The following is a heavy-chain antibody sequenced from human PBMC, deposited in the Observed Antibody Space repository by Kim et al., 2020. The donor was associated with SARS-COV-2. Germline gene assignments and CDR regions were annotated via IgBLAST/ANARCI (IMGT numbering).Heavy chain of an antibody. CDR2: IYYSGST. J-gene: IGHJ3*02. Sequence: SETLSLTCTVSGGSISSSSYYWGWIRQPPGKGLEWIGSIYYSGSTYYNPSLKSRVTISVDTSKNQFSLKLSSVTAADTAVYYCARPNKDPDTPGAFDIWGQGTMVTVSS. CDR3: ARPNKDPDTPGAFDI. CDR1: GGSISSSSYY. V-gene: IGHV4-39*01. D-gene: IGHD2-15*01.